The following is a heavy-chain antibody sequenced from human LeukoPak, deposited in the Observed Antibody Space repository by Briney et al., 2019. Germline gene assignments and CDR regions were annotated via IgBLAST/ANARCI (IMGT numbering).Heavy chain of an antibody. CDR1: GFTFSSYS. D-gene: IGHD6-13*01. CDR3: ARDGAGVAAARYYYYYMDV. Sequence: GGSLRLSCAASGFTFSSYSMNWVRQAPGKGLEGVSSISSSSSDIYYADSVKGRFTISRDNAKNSLYLQMNSLRAEDTAVYYCARDGAGVAAARYYYYYMDVWGKGTTVTVSS. J-gene: IGHJ6*03. V-gene: IGHV3-21*01. CDR2: ISSSSSDI.